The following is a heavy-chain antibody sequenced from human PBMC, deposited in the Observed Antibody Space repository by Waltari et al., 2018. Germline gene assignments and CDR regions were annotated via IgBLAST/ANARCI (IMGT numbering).Heavy chain of an antibody. J-gene: IGHJ4*02. CDR2: INTDGSIT. CDR1: GFTFRPHW. Sequence: EVQLVESGGGLVQPGGSLRLSCAPSGFTFRPHWMHWVRQAPGKGLVSVSQINTDGSITSYADSVRGRFTISRDNAKNTLFLQMNSLRAEDTAVYYGVLFSSSFLGDCWGQGTLVTVSS. D-gene: IGHD6-13*01. CDR3: VLFSSSFLGDC. V-gene: IGHV3-74*01.